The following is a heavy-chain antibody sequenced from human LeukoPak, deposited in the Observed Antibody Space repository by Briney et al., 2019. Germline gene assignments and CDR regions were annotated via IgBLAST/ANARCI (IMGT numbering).Heavy chain of an antibody. CDR2: IWYDGSNK. CDR3: AKDGTGSSYYYYYMDV. D-gene: IGHD3-10*01. CDR1: GFTFSSYG. V-gene: IGHV3-33*06. Sequence: GGSLRLSCAASGFTFSSYGMHWVRQAPGKGLEWVAVIWYDGSNKYYADSVKGRFTISRDNSKNTLYLKMNSLRAEDTAVYYCAKDGTGSSYYYYYMDVWGKGTTVTVSS. J-gene: IGHJ6*03.